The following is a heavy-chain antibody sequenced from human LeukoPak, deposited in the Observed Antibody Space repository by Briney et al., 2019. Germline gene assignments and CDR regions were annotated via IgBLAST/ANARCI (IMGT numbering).Heavy chain of an antibody. CDR1: GFTVSSNY. V-gene: IGHV3-66*01. Sequence: GGSLRLSCAASGFTVSSNYMSWVRQAPGKGLEWVSVIYSGGSTYYADSVKGRFTISRDNSKNTLYLQMNSLRAEDTAVYYCARGGWLQLLDSDYWGQGTLVTVSS. J-gene: IGHJ4*02. D-gene: IGHD5-24*01. CDR3: ARGGWLQLLDSDY. CDR2: IYSGGST.